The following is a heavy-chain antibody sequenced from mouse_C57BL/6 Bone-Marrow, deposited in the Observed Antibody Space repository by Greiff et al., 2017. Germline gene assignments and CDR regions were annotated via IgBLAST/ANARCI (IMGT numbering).Heavy chain of an antibody. CDR2: IWRGGGT. D-gene: IGHD2-3*01. CDR1: GFSLTSYG. V-gene: IGHV2-2*01. Sequence: QVQLQQSGPGLVQPSQSLSITCTVSGFSLTSYGVHWVRQSPGQGLEWLGVIWRGGGTDYNAAFISRLSISKDNSTRQVFFKMNSLQADDTAIYSCARKLSGPTGKYGYVDYYEEAYYFDYWGQGTTLTVSS. J-gene: IGHJ2*01. CDR3: ARKLSGPTGKYGYVDYYEEAYYFDY.